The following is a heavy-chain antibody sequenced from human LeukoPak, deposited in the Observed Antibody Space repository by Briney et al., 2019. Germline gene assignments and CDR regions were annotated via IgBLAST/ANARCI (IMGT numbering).Heavy chain of an antibody. CDR1: GFTFSRSG. J-gene: IGHJ4*02. CDR2: ISSDGSNK. V-gene: IGHV3-30*18. CDR3: AKEGEMATSYDY. Sequence: GGSLRLSCAASGFTFSRSGMHWVRRAPGKGLEWVAVISSDGSNKYYADSVKGRFTISRDNSKNTLYLQMNSLRAEDTAVYYCAKEGEMATSYDYWGQGTLVTVSS. D-gene: IGHD5-24*01.